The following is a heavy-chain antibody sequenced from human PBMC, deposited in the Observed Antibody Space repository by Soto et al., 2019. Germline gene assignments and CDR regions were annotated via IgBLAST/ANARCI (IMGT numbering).Heavy chain of an antibody. J-gene: IGHJ4*02. V-gene: IGHV3-21*01. CDR3: ARVRVATSYLDY. D-gene: IGHD5-12*01. Sequence: GGSLRLSCAASGCTFSSYGMHWVRQAPGKGLEWVSSISSSSSYIYYADSVKGRFTISRDNAKNSLYLQMNSSVTAADTAVYYCARVRVATSYLDYWGQGTLVTVSS. CDR1: GCTFSSYG. CDR2: ISSSSSYI.